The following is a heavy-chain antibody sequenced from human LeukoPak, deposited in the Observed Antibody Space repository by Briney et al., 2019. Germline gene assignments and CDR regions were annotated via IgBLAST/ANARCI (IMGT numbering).Heavy chain of an antibody. CDR2: ISYDGSNK. Sequence: GRSLRLSCAAPGFTFSSYGMHWVRQAPGKGLEWVADISYDGSNKYYADSVKGRFTISRDNSKNTLYLQMNSLRAEDTAVYYCAKDTYYDYVWGSYPAAFDYWGQGTLVTVSS. J-gene: IGHJ4*02. CDR1: GFTFSSYG. D-gene: IGHD3-16*01. CDR3: AKDTYYDYVWGSYPAAFDY. V-gene: IGHV3-30*18.